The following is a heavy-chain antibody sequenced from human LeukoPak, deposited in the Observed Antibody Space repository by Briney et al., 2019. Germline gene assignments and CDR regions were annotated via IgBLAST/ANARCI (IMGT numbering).Heavy chain of an antibody. V-gene: IGHV3-33*01. CDR3: ARSHPGTTVDGY. Sequence: GRSLRLSCAASGFNFRSYGMHWVRQAPGKGLEWVAIIWYDGSNKYHADSVKGRFTISRDNSKNTLFLQMDSLGAEDTAVYYCARSHPGTTVDGYWGQGTLVTVSS. J-gene: IGHJ4*02. CDR1: GFNFRSYG. D-gene: IGHD6-19*01. CDR2: IWYDGSNK.